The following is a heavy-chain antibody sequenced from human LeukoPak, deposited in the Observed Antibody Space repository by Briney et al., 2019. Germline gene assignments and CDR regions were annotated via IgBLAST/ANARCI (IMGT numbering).Heavy chain of an antibody. CDR1: GVSVSSYY. CDR2: IHTSGST. V-gene: IGHV4-4*07. J-gene: IGHJ6*03. CDR3: ARQLYVSGSYYAPMDV. D-gene: IGHD3-10*01. Sequence: SETLSLTGTGSGVSVSSYYWSWIRQPAGKGLEWIGRIHTSGSTNYNPSLKSRVTMSVDTSKNQFSLKLSSVTAADTAVYFCARQLYVSGSYYAPMDVWGKGTTVTISS.